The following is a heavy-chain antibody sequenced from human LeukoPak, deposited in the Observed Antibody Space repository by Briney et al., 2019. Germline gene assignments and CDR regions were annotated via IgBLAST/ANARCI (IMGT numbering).Heavy chain of an antibody. CDR2: IYDSGST. J-gene: IGHJ6*02. Sequence: PSETLSLTCTVSGGSISSFHWSWIRQPPGKGLEHIGNIYDSGSTYYNPSLKSRVTISVDTSKNQFSLKLSSVTAAGTAVYYCAKTAAHYDILTGFSYYYGMDVWGQGTTVTVSS. CDR3: AKTAAHYDILTGFSYYYGMDV. V-gene: IGHV4-59*01. D-gene: IGHD3-9*01. CDR1: GGSISSFH.